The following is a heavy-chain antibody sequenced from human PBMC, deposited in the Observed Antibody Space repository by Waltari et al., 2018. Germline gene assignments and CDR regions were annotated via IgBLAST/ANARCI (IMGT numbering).Heavy chain of an antibody. D-gene: IGHD3-3*01. CDR3: ARHRDYDFLSGQNWFDP. Sequence: EVQLVESGGDVVWPGQSLRLSCEGSGFTFDDHAMGWTRPAPGRGLEWVAGISWNGRITGYVESVKGRFTITRDNSKNSLSLQLNSLRAEDTALYYCARHRDYDFLSGQNWFDPWGQGTLVTVSS. V-gene: IGHV3-20*04. CDR2: ISWNGRIT. J-gene: IGHJ5*02. CDR1: GFTFDDHA.